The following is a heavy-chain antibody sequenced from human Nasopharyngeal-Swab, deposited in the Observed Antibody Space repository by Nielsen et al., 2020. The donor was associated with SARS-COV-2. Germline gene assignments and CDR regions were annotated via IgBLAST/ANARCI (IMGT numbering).Heavy chain of an antibody. D-gene: IGHD1-26*01. Sequence: ESLKISCTVSGGSISSYYWSWIRQPPGKGLEWIGYIYYSGSTNYNPSLKSRVTISVDTSKNQFSLKLSSVTAADTAVYYCARDYSGSYYYYYGMDVWGQGTTVTVSS. CDR1: GGSISSYY. CDR3: ARDYSGSYYYYYGMDV. CDR2: IYYSGST. J-gene: IGHJ6*02. V-gene: IGHV4-59*01.